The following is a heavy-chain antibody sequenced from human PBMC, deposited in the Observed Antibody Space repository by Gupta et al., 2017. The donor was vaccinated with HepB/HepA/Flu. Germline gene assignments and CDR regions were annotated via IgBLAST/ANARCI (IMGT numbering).Heavy chain of an antibody. V-gene: IGHV2-5*02. CDR3: AHTRRMDWLANLLET. CDR2: IYWDDDK. Sequence: QITLKESGPTLVKPTQTLTLTCTFSGFSLTTSGMGVGWIRQPPGKALEWLGSIYWDDDKRYRASLKSRLTITKDTSTNQVFLTMTNMDPVDTATYYCAHTRRMDWLANLLETWGQGNLVTVSS. D-gene: IGHD6-19*01. CDR1: GFSLTTSGMG. J-gene: IGHJ4*02.